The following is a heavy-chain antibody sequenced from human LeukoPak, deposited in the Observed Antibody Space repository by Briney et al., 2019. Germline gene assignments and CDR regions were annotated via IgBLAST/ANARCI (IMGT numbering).Heavy chain of an antibody. CDR2: IYYSGST. CDR1: GGSISSGGYY. V-gene: IGHV4-31*03. J-gene: IGHJ4*02. D-gene: IGHD3-22*01. Sequence: SQTLSVTCTVSGGSISSGGYYWSWIRQHPGKGLEWIGYIYYSGSTYYNPSLKSRVTISVDTSKNQFSLKLSSVTAADTAVYYCARTPYYYDSSGYYYYFDYWGQGTLVTVSS. CDR3: ARTPYYYDSSGYYYYFDY.